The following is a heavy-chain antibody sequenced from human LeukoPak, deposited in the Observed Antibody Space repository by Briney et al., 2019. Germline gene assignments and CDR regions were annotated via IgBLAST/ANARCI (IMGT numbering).Heavy chain of an antibody. J-gene: IGHJ4*02. D-gene: IGHD2-21*02. CDR3: ARSLNLAYCGGDCYSPPGY. CDR1: GGTFSTYT. V-gene: IGHV1-2*02. CDR2: INPNSGGT. Sequence: ASVKVSCKASGGTFSTYTFSWVRQAPGQGLEWMGWINPNSGGTNYAQKFQGRVTMTRDTSISTAYMELSRLRSDDTAVYYCARSLNLAYCGGDCYSPPGYWGQGTLVTVSS.